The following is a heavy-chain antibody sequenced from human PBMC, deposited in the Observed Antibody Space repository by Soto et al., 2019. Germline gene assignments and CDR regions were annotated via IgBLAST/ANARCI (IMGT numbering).Heavy chain of an antibody. J-gene: IGHJ4*02. D-gene: IGHD2-15*01. CDR1: DGSISTYY. V-gene: IGHV4-59*08. CDR2: TYNIGTT. Sequence: QVRLQESGPGLVKPSETLSLTCSVSDGSISTYYCSWIRQPPGKGLEWIGNTYNIGTTNYNPSLKRRATTSVDTSMNQFSLTVSSVTAADTALYYCACTTKWWNFDTWGQGTLVTVSS. CDR3: ACTTKWWNFDT.